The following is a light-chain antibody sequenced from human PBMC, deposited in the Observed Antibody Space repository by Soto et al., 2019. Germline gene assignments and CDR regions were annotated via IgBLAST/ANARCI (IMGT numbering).Light chain of an antibody. J-gene: IGLJ3*02. CDR2: EVT. CDR1: SSDVGNYNF. Sequence: QSVLTQPASVSGSPGQSITISCTGTSSDVGNYNFVSWYQQHPGKAPKLMIYEVTKRPSGVSNRFSGSKSDNTASLTISGLQAEDEAEYYCCSYAGGSAPWVFGGGTKVTVL. CDR3: CSYAGGSAPWV. V-gene: IGLV2-23*02.